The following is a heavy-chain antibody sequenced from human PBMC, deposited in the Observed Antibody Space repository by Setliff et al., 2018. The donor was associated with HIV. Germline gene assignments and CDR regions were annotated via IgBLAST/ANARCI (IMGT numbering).Heavy chain of an antibody. D-gene: IGHD3-16*01. Sequence: SETLSLTCSVSGASITRGGDFWSWIRQHPGKGLEWIGYIYYTGITYDNPSLRSRVSISLDTSKNHFSLTRSSVTAADTALFYCARGGRKDLADNWGQGTLVTV. CDR3: ARGGRKDLADN. J-gene: IGHJ4*02. V-gene: IGHV4-31*03. CDR2: IYYTGIT. CDR1: GASITRGGDF.